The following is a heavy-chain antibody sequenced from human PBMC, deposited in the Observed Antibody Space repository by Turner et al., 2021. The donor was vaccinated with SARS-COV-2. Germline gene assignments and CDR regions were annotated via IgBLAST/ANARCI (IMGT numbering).Heavy chain of an antibody. V-gene: IGHV3-23*01. J-gene: IGHJ4*02. Sequence: ELQLLESGGGFAQPGGSLRLSCASSGFTFSSYVMSWVRQAPGKGLEWVSSISVSGGSTYYADSVKGRFTISRDNSKNTLYLQMNSLRAEDTAVYYCAKAQLGYYLGVDYWGQGTLVTVSS. CDR1: GFTFSSYV. CDR3: AKAQLGYYLGVDY. D-gene: IGHD3-3*01. CDR2: ISVSGGST.